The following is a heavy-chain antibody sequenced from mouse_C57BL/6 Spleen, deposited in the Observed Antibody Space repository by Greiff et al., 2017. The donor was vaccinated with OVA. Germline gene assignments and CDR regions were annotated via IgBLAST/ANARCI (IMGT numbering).Heavy chain of an antibody. J-gene: IGHJ3*01. Sequence: QVQLQQPGAELVMPGASVKLSCKASGYTFTSYWMHWVKQRPGQGLEWIGEIDPSDSYTNYNQKFKGKATLTVDKSSSTAYMELRSLTSEDSAVYYCARTAKGYDYGQAYWGQGTLVTVSA. V-gene: IGHV1-69*01. D-gene: IGHD2-4*01. CDR3: ARTAKGYDYGQAY. CDR2: IDPSDSYT. CDR1: GYTFTSYW.